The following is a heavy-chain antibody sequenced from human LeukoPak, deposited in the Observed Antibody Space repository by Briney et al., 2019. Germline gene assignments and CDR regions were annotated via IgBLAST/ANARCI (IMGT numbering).Heavy chain of an antibody. V-gene: IGHV3-30*18. CDR2: ISYDGNNK. D-gene: IGHD2-15*01. CDR1: GFTFSSYG. J-gene: IGHJ4*02. Sequence: PGGSLRLSCAASGFTFSSYGMHWVRQAPGNGLEWVAVISYDGNNKYYVDSVKGRFTISRDNSKNTLYLQMNSLRAEDTAVYYCAKYEGNSSGYFDYWGQGTLVTVSS. CDR3: AKYEGNSSGYFDY.